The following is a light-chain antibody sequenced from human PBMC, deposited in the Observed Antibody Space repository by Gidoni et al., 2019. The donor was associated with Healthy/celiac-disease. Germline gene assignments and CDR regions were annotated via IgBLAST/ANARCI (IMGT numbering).Light chain of an antibody. CDR1: QSISSY. CDR2: AAS. Sequence: DIQITPSPSSLSASVGDRVTITCRASQSISSYLNWYQQKPGKAPKLLIYAASSLQSGVPSRVSGSGSGTDFTLTISSLQPEDFATYYCQQRYSTLYTFGQGTKLEIK. CDR3: QQRYSTLYT. J-gene: IGKJ2*01. V-gene: IGKV1-39*01.